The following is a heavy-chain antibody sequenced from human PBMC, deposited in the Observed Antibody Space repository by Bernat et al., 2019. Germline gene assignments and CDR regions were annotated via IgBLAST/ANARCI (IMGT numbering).Heavy chain of an antibody. D-gene: IGHD2-15*01. CDR3: TRDFTPHDFDY. V-gene: IGHV3-74*01. Sequence: EVQLVESGGGLVQPGGSLRLSCAVSGFTFSNYWMHWVRQAPGKGLVWVSRISSDGSTTRYADSVKGRLTISRDNAKNTLYLQMTSLRVEDTAVYYCTRDFTPHDFDYWGQGTLVTISS. CDR2: ISSDGSTT. J-gene: IGHJ4*02. CDR1: GFTFSNYW.